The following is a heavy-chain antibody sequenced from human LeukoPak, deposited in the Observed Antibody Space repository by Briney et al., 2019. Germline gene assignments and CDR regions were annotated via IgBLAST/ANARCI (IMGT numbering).Heavy chain of an antibody. CDR3: ARDKDRPRYGNSWNSDAYYLYYAMDV. Sequence: ASVKVSCKASGYTFTSYDINWVRQATGQGLEWMGWMNPNSGNTGYAQKFQGRVTMTRNTSISTAYMELSSLRSEDTAVYYCARDKDRPRYGNSWNSDAYYLYYAMDVWGQGTSVTVSS. CDR1: GYTFTSYD. V-gene: IGHV1-8*01. D-gene: IGHD6-13*01. CDR2: MNPNSGNT. J-gene: IGHJ6*02.